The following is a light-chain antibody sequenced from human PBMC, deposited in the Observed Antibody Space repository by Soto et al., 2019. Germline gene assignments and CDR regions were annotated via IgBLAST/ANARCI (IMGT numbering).Light chain of an antibody. Sequence: EVVLTQSPATLSLSPGERATLSCRASQSVSNFLAWYQQKPGQSPRLLMYDASNRPAGIPPRFSGSGSGTDFTITIGSLGPEDLGVYYCQQRSSWPLAFGGGTKVEIK. CDR1: QSVSNF. CDR3: QQRSSWPLA. V-gene: IGKV3-11*01. J-gene: IGKJ4*01. CDR2: DAS.